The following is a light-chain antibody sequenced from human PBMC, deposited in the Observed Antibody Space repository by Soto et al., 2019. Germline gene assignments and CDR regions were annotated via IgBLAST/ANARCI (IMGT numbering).Light chain of an antibody. CDR1: QSVGSN. J-gene: IGKJ4*01. CDR2: GAS. Sequence: EVVLTQSPATLSVSPGAGATLSCRASQSVGSNLAWYQQKPGQTPRVLIYGASTRAIGIPARFSGSGFGTEFTLTISSLQSEDFAVYYCQQYNNWLPLTFGGGTKVDIK. CDR3: QQYNNWLPLT. V-gene: IGKV3-15*01.